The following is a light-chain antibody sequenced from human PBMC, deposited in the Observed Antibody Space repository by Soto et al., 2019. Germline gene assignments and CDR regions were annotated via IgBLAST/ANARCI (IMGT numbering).Light chain of an antibody. CDR2: GAS. CDR3: QQYGGSPRT. Sequence: EIVLTQSPGTLSLSPGEGATLCCRASQSINSFLAWYQQRRGQAPRLLIHGASNRATGIPDRFSGSGSATDFTLTISRLEPEDFAVYYCQQYGGSPRTFGQGTKVDIK. V-gene: IGKV3-20*01. J-gene: IGKJ1*01. CDR1: QSINSF.